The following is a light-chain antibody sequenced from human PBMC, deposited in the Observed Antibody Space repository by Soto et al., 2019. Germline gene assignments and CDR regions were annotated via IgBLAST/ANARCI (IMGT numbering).Light chain of an antibody. CDR2: GAS. Sequence: EIVMTQSPANLSVSPGERATVSYRASQSVSSNLAWYQQKPGQAPRLLIYGASTRATGIPARFSGSGSGTEFSLTISSLQSEDFAVYYCQQYNNWPPNTFGQGTKLEIK. CDR3: QQYNNWPPNT. CDR1: QSVSSN. J-gene: IGKJ2*01. V-gene: IGKV3-15*01.